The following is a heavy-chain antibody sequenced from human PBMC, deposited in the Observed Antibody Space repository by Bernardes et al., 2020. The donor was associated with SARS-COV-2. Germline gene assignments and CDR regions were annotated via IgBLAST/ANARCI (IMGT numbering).Heavy chain of an antibody. CDR3: ARGHLAYRFTHYHHREI. CDR1: GVSISSYY. V-gene: IGHV4-4*07. CDR2: IYVGGST. J-gene: IGHJ6*03. Sequence: SETLSLTCTVSGVSISSYYWSWIRQPAGKGLEWIGRIYVGGSTTYNPSLKSRITMSVDTSKNQFSMRLTFVTAADTAVYYCARGHLAYRFTHYHHREIWGKGTTGTVSS. D-gene: IGHD2-21*01.